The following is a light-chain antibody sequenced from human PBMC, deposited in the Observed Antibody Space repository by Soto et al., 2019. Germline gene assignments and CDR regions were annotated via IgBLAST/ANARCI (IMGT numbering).Light chain of an antibody. Sequence: IQLTQSPSSLSASVGDRVTITCRASQGISSYLAWYQQKPGKAPKLLSYAASTLQSGVPSRFSGSESGTDFTLTISSLQPEDFASYYCQQLNSYPLTFGGGTK. CDR3: QQLNSYPLT. CDR2: AAS. CDR1: QGISSY. V-gene: IGKV1-9*01. J-gene: IGKJ4*01.